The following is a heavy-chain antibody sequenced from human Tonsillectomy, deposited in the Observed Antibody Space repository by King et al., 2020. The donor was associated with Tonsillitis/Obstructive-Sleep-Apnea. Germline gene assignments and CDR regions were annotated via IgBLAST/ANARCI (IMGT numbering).Heavy chain of an antibody. Sequence: QLVQSGAEVKKPGSSVRVSCKASGGTSSNYAITWVRQAPGQGLEWMGGIIPILGVANYAQNFQGRVTITADKFTSTVYMQMSSLRSEDTAVYFCARSSPYAYNYYCDGMDVWGQGTTVTVSS. CDR3: ARSSPYAYNYYCDGMDV. CDR2: IIPILGVA. V-gene: IGHV1-69*10. CDR1: GGTSSNYA. D-gene: IGHD5-12*01. J-gene: IGHJ6*02.